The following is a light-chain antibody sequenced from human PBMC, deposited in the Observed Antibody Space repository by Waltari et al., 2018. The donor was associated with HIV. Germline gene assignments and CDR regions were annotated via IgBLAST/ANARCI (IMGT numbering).Light chain of an antibody. Sequence: SYELTQPPSVSVSPGQTARITCSGDALPKQFAYWYQQESGQAPVLVIYEDSKRPSGIPERFSGSSSGTMATLTISGAQVEDEADYYCYSTDSSGNHWVFGGGTKLTVL. CDR1: ALPKQF. CDR2: EDS. V-gene: IGLV3-10*01. CDR3: YSTDSSGNHWV. J-gene: IGLJ3*02.